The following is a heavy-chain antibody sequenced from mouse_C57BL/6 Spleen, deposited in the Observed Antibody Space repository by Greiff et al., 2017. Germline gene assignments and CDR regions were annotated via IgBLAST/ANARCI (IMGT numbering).Heavy chain of an antibody. CDR1: GYTFTSYW. Sequence: QVQLQQPGTELVKPGASVKLSCKASGYTFTSYWMHWVKQRPGQGLEWIGNINPSNGGNNYNEKFKSKATLTVNKSSSTAYRQRSSLTSEESAVYYCAREDSNYEDYARDYWGQGTSVTVSS. J-gene: IGHJ4*01. D-gene: IGHD2-5*01. V-gene: IGHV1-53*01. CDR3: AREDSNYEDYARDY. CDR2: INPSNGGN.